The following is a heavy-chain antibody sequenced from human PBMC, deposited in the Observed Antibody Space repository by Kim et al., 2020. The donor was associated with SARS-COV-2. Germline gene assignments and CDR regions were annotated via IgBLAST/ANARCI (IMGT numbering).Heavy chain of an antibody. J-gene: IGHJ2*01. CDR2: IYYSGNTYYSGST. Sequence: SETLSLTCTVSGGSISSSDYYWGWIRQPPGKGLEWIGSIYYSGNTYYSGSTYYNTSLKSRVTISGDTSKKQFTLKLSSVTAADTAVYSCARHRGEFCSSTSCYTGGYFDLWGRGTLVTVSS. V-gene: IGHV4-61*05. D-gene: IGHD2-2*02. CDR3: ARHRGEFCSSTSCYTGGYFDL. CDR1: GGSISSSDYY.